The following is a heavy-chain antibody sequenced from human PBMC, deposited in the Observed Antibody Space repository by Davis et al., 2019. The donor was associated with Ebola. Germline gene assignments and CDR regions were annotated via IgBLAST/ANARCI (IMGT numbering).Heavy chain of an antibody. D-gene: IGHD4-23*01. CDR1: GFTFSTYG. CDR3: AKDGSRLRWLDY. CDR2: IRYDGSNT. V-gene: IGHV3-30*02. Sequence: GGSLRLSCAASGFTFSTYGMHWVRQAPGKGLEWVAFIRYDGSNTYYADSVKGRFTISRDNSKNTLYVQMNSLKPEDTSVYYCAKDGSRLRWLDYWGQGALVTVSS. J-gene: IGHJ4*02.